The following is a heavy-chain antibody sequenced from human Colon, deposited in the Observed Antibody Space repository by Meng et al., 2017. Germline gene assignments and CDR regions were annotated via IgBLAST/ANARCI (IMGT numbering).Heavy chain of an antibody. CDR1: GFSASAHW. CDR3: ARSGYNNGYDY. Sequence: QLVEPGGTLVQAGGSQRLSCAVSGFSASAHWMHWVRQVPGKGLVGIARMSIDETATTYADSVKGRFTISRDNGKNTLHLQMSSLRAEDSAVYYCARSGYNNGYDYWGQGTLVTVSS. D-gene: IGHD3-22*01. J-gene: IGHJ4*02. V-gene: IGHV3-74*01. CDR2: MSIDETAT.